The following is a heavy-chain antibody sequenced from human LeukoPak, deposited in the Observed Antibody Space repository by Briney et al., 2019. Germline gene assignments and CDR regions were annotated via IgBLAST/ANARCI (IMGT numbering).Heavy chain of an antibody. CDR1: GASFSDYY. D-gene: IGHD3/OR15-3a*01. Sequence: PSETLSLTCAVYGASFSDYYWTWIRQPPGQGLEWIGAIHDSGSTDYYPSLKSRVTISVDTSKTQFSLKLTSVTAADTAVYFCARHFYGTAYRNYYFYYMDVWGKGTTVTVSS. J-gene: IGHJ6*03. CDR3: ARHFYGTAYRNYYFYYMDV. CDR2: IHDSGST. V-gene: IGHV4-34*01.